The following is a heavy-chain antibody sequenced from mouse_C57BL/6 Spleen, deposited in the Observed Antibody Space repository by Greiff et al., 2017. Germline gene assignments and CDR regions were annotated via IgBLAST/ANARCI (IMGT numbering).Heavy chain of an antibody. CDR2: INPSTGGT. CDR3: ARAHESKKNGYFDV. D-gene: IGHD2-5*01. Sequence: VQLQQSGPELVKPGASVKISCKASGYSFTGYYMNWVKQSPEKSLEWIGEINPSTGGTTYNQKFKAKATLTVDKSSSTAYMQLSSLTSEDSAVYDCARAHESKKNGYFDVWGTGTTVTVSS. V-gene: IGHV1-42*01. J-gene: IGHJ1*03. CDR1: GYSFTGYY.